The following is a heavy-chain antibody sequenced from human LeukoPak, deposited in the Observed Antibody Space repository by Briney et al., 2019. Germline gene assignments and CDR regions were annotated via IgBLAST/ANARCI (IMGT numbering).Heavy chain of an antibody. CDR1: GFSFSTYG. V-gene: IGHV3-30*18. CDR2: ISYDGSDK. Sequence: GGSLRLSCAASGFSFSTYGMHWVRQAPGKGLEWVAVISYDGSDKYYGHSVKGRFTISRDNSKNTLYLQMNSLRADDTAVYYCAKDDGGASGSYYLLDYWGQGTLVTVSS. J-gene: IGHJ4*02. D-gene: IGHD3-10*01. CDR3: AKDDGGASGSYYLLDY.